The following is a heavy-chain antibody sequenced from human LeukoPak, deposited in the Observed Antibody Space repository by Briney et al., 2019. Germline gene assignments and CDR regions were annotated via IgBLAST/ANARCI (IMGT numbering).Heavy chain of an antibody. Sequence: GGSLRLSCAASGFTFSSSGMHWVRQAPGKGLEWVAVISYDGSNKYYADSVKGRFTISRDNSKNTLYLQMNSLRAEDTAVYYCARVGATYYYDGTTDYWGQGTLVTVSS. D-gene: IGHD3-22*01. CDR3: ARVGATYYYDGTTDY. CDR2: ISYDGSNK. J-gene: IGHJ4*02. V-gene: IGHV3-30*19. CDR1: GFTFSSSG.